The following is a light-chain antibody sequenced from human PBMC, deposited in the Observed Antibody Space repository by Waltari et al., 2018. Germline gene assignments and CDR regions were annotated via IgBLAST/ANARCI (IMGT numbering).Light chain of an antibody. V-gene: IGKV3-15*01. J-gene: IGKJ1*01. Sequence: EIVLTQSPATLSVSPGERATLSCSASQSISSSLAWYQQKPGQAPSLLIYGASTRATGVPGRFSGSGSGTEFTLTITSLHSEDFAVYYCQQYNNWPPGTFGQGTKVEIK. CDR1: QSISSS. CDR3: QQYNNWPPGT. CDR2: GAS.